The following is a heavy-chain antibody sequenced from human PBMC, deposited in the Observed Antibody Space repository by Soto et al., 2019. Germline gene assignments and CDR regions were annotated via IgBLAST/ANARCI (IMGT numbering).Heavy chain of an antibody. CDR1: GGTISSYY. Sequence: SETLSLTCSISGGTISSYYWSWIRQPPGKGLEWIGYIYSRGTTSYNPSLKSRATILVDTSKNQFSLRLTSVTATDTAVYYCATGRISRGLDVWGQGTTVTVSS. CDR2: IYSRGTT. V-gene: IGHV4-59*12. CDR3: ATGRISRGLDV. J-gene: IGHJ6*02.